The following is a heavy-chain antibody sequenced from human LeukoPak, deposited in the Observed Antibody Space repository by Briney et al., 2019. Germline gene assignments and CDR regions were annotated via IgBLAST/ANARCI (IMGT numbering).Heavy chain of an antibody. V-gene: IGHV3-30*18. J-gene: IGHJ4*02. CDR3: AKGYVWGSYRLCGFDS. D-gene: IGHD3-16*02. CDR2: ILFDGSST. CDR1: GFSFGDYG. Sequence: GRSPRLSCAASGFSFGDYGMHWVRQAPGKGLEWVAGILFDGSSTYYGDSVKGRFTISRDNSKNTLYLQMSSVRADDTAVYYCAKGYVWGSYRLCGFDSWGQGSLVTVSS.